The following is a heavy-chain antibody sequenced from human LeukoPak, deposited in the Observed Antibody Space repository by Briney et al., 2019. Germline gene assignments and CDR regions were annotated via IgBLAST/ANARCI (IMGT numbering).Heavy chain of an antibody. CDR2: IYSGGDT. Sequence: GGSLRLSCVASGFSVSANYMSWVRQDPGKGLEWVSVIYSGGDTYYADSVKGRFTISRDNSKDKLYLQMNSLSAEDTAVYYCARGIYDFWSGYYQPYFDYWGQGTLVTVSS. D-gene: IGHD3-3*01. V-gene: IGHV3-53*01. CDR3: ARGIYDFWSGYYQPYFDY. J-gene: IGHJ4*02. CDR1: GFSVSANY.